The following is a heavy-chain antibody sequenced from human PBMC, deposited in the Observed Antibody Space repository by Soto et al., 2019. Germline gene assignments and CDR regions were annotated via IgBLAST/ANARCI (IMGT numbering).Heavy chain of an antibody. CDR2: IHYSGST. D-gene: IGHD3-22*01. J-gene: IGHJ5*02. CDR1: GGSISSFK. V-gene: IGHV4-59*08. CDR3: ARGITYYYDNGWFDP. Sequence: QVQLQESGPGLVKPAETLSLTCTVSGGSISSFKWSWLRQSPGKGLEWIGHIHYSGSTNYNPSLTGRVSISVDTSKNQFSLELSSVTAADTAVYYCARGITYYYDNGWFDPWGQGTLVTVSS.